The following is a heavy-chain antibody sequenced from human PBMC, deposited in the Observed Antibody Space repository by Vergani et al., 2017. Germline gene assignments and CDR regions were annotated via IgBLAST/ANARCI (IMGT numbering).Heavy chain of an antibody. CDR3: ASAPYDFWSGYSFYFDY. D-gene: IGHD3-3*01. V-gene: IGHV4-31*03. Sequence: QVQLQESGPGLVKPSQTLSLTCTVSGGSISSGGYYWSWIRQHPGKGLEWIGYIYYSGSTYYTPSLKSRVTISIDTSKNQFTLKLSSVTAADTAVYYCASAPYDFWSGYSFYFDYWGQGTLVTVSS. J-gene: IGHJ4*02. CDR2: IYYSGST. CDR1: GGSISSGGYY.